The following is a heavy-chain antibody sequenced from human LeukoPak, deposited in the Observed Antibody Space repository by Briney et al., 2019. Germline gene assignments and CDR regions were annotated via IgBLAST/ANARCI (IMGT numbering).Heavy chain of an antibody. CDR3: ARVLSSGWYRPLALPWFVP. CDR2: IYHSGGT. D-gene: IGHD6-19*01. CDR1: GYSISSGYY. J-gene: IGHJ5*02. V-gene: IGHV4-38-2*01. Sequence: SETLSLTCAVSGYSISSGYYWGWIRQPPGKGLEWGGSIYHSGGTYYNPSLKGRVTISRDTSKNQASLKLSSLTAADTAVHYCARVLSSGWYRPLALPWFVPWGQGTLVTVSS.